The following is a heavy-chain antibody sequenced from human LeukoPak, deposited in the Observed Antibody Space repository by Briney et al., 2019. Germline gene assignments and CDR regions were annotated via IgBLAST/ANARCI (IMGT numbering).Heavy chain of an antibody. CDR3: ARDLFSGSYYEDF. CDR2: IDQDGSSK. Sequence: GGSLRLSCAASGFTLSSHWMSWVRQAPGKGLEWVANIDQDGSSKYYVDSVKGRFSISRDDAKNSLYLQMNSLRAEDTAVYYCARDLFSGSYYEDFWGQGTLVTVSS. D-gene: IGHD1-26*01. J-gene: IGHJ4*02. V-gene: IGHV3-7*01. CDR1: GFTLSSHW.